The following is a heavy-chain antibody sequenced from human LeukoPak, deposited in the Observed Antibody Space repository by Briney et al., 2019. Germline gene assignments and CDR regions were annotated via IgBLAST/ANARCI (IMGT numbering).Heavy chain of an antibody. J-gene: IGHJ4*02. CDR2: IWYDGSNK. CDR3: ARGYSSGYYYKG. CDR1: GFTFSSSG. D-gene: IGHD3-22*01. Sequence: GGSLRLSCAASGFTFSSSGMHWVRQAPGRGLEWVAIIWYDGSNKYYADSVKGQFTISRDNSKNTLYLQMNSLRAEDTAVYYCARGYSSGYYYKGWGQGTLVTVSS. V-gene: IGHV3-33*01.